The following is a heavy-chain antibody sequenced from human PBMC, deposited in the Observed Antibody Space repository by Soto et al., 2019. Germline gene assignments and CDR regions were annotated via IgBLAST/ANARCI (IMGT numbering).Heavy chain of an antibody. V-gene: IGHV1-69*13. Sequence: ASVKVSCKASGGFVRSDPISWVRPAPGQGPEWIVGLIPVLGSPTYAEKFQGRVTITADESSRTAYLELTSLKSEDTAVYFCAKGEGQWELPLWGQGTQVTVSS. CDR3: AKGEGQWELPL. J-gene: IGHJ4*02. CDR2: LIPVLGSP. CDR1: GGFVRSDP. D-gene: IGHD1-7*01.